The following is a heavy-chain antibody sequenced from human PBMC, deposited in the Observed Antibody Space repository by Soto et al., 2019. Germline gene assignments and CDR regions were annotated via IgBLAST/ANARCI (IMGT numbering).Heavy chain of an antibody. Sequence: TGGSLRLSCAASGFSFRGYDMTWVRQAPGKGLDWVSCISSSGSYTHYADSVMGRFTISRDNAENSVYLQMNSLRVEDTAVYYCARSPDYGMDVWGQGTTVTVSS. V-gene: IGHV3-21*01. CDR3: ARSPDYGMDV. CDR2: ISSSGSYT. CDR1: GFSFRGYD. J-gene: IGHJ6*02.